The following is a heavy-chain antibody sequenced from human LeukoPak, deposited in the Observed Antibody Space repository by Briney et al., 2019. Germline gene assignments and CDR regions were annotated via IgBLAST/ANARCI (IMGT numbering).Heavy chain of an antibody. CDR1: GDSINSLDL. D-gene: IGHD3-22*01. V-gene: IGHV4-4*02. J-gene: IGHJ4*02. CDR2: MYLSGTT. CDR3: AGLVGRYSSGLYYYYFDY. Sequence: SGTLSLTCTVSGDSINSLDLWSWVRPPPGKGLEWIGEMYLSGTTHSNPSVKSRVTISIDKSKNQFFLNLSSVTAADTAVYYCAGLVGRYSSGLYYYYFDYWGQGTLVTVSP.